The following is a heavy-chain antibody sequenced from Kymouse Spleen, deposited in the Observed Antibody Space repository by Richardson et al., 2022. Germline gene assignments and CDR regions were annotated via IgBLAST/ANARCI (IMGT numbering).Heavy chain of an antibody. Sequence: QVQLVESGGGVVQPGRSLRLSCAASGFTFSSYGMHWVRQAPGKGLEWVAVIWYDGSNKYYADSVKGRFTISRDNSKNTLYLQMNSLRAEDTAVYYCARGYYYGSGSYYKFDYWGQGTLVTVSS. V-gene: IGHV3-33*01. CDR1: GFTFSSYG. D-gene: IGHD3-10*01. J-gene: IGHJ4*02. CDR3: ARGYYYGSGSYYKFDY. CDR2: IWYDGSNK.